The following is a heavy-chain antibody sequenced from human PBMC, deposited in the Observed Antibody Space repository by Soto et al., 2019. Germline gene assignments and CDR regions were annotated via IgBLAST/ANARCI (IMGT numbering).Heavy chain of an antibody. CDR2: ISYSGST. CDR1: GGSISSGNYY. CDR3: AGYGSGSYYNVGWSDP. V-gene: IGHV4-30-4*01. J-gene: IGHJ5*02. D-gene: IGHD3-10*01. Sequence: PSETLSLTCTVSGGSISSGNYYWSWIRQPPDKGLEWIGYISYSGSTYYNTSLKSRVTISVDRSKNQFSLKLSFVTAADTAVYYCAGYGSGSYYNVGWSDPWGQGTLVTVSS.